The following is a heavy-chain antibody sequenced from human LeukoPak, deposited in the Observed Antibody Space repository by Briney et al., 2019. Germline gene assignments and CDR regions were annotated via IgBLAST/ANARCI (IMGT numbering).Heavy chain of an antibody. CDR3: ARDVAPIDY. CDR1: GFTFSSYE. V-gene: IGHV3-48*03. Sequence: GGSLRLSCAASGFTFSSYEMNWLRQAPGKGLEWISYISSSGGTIYYADSVKGRFTISRDHAKNSLYLQMNILRAEDTAVYYCARDVAPIDYWGQGTLVTVSS. CDR2: ISSSGGTI. J-gene: IGHJ4*02.